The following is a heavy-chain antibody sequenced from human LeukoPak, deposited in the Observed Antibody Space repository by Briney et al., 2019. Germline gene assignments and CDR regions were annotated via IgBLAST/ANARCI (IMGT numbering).Heavy chain of an antibody. Sequence: SETLSLTCTVSGGSISSSSYYWGWIRQPPGKGLEWIGSIYYSGSTYYNPSLKSRVTISVDTSKNQFSLKLSSVTAADTAVYYCARLWRLGYYGSGSYDYWGQGTLVTVSS. CDR2: IYYSGST. V-gene: IGHV4-39*01. CDR3: ARLWRLGYYGSGSYDY. CDR1: GGSISSSSYY. D-gene: IGHD3-10*01. J-gene: IGHJ4*02.